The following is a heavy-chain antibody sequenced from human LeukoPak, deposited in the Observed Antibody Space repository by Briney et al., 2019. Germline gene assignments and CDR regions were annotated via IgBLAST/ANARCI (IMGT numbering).Heavy chain of an antibody. V-gene: IGHV4-59*08. CDR2: VLYTGSS. CDR1: GGSISSYY. CDR3: ATDYGDIDDY. J-gene: IGHJ4*02. Sequence: PSETLSLTCTVSGGSISSYYWSWIRQAPGKGLEWIGFVLYTGSSNYNPSLKNRVTISVDTSENQFSLKLSSVTAADTAVYYCATDYGDIDDYWGQGTLVTVSS. D-gene: IGHD4-17*01.